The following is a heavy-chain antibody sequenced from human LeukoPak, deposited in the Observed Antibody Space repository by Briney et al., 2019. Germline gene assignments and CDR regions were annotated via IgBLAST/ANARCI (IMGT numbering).Heavy chain of an antibody. CDR3: AKDEVVPGYYYTDV. J-gene: IGHJ6*03. D-gene: IGHD2-2*01. CDR2: ISGSGGST. Sequence: GGSLRLSCAASGFTFSSYGMSWVRQAPGKWLEWVSAISGSGGSTYYADSVKGRFTISRDNSKNTMYLQMNSLNAEDTAVYYCAKDEVVPGYYYTDVWGRGTTVTISS. CDR1: GFTFSSYG. V-gene: IGHV3-23*01.